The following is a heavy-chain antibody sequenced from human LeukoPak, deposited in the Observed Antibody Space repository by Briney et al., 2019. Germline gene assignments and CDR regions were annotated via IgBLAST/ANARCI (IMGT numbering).Heavy chain of an antibody. CDR1: GGSFSDYY. CDR2: VYHTGTS. J-gene: IGHJ4*02. V-gene: IGHV4-34*11. D-gene: IGHD2-8*01. CDR3: TRVVNGGHFDY. Sequence: SETLSLTCAVYGGSFSDYYWTWIRQPPGKGLEWIGYVYHTGTSGYHPSLKSRVAMSLDTSKNQVSLKLSSVTAADTAVYFCTRVVNGGHFDYWGQGTLVTVSS.